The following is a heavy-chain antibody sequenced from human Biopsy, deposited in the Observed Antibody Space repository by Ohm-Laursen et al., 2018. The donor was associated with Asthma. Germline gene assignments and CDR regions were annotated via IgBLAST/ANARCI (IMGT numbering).Heavy chain of an antibody. CDR1: GHTFNSAG. CDR2: ISVYNGNT. V-gene: IGHV1-18*01. Sequence: SVKVSCNASGHTFNSAGITWVRQAPGQGLEWMGWISVYNGNTKVAQKLQDRVTMITDTSTSTAYMELRSLRSDDTAVYFCARAVDYSHYYGIDVWGQGTTVTVS. D-gene: IGHD3-10*01. J-gene: IGHJ6*02. CDR3: ARAVDYSHYYGIDV.